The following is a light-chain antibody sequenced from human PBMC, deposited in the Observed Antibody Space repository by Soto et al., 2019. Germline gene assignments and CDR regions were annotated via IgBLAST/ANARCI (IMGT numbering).Light chain of an antibody. CDR3: QQYNKWPPLT. V-gene: IGKV3-15*01. J-gene: IGKJ4*01. Sequence: EIVMTQSPATLSVSPGERATVSCRASQSVSSNLAWYQQKPGQAPRLLIYGASTRATGIPARFSGGGSGTEFTLTISSLQSEDFAVYYCQQYNKWPPLTFGGGTKVEIK. CDR2: GAS. CDR1: QSVSSN.